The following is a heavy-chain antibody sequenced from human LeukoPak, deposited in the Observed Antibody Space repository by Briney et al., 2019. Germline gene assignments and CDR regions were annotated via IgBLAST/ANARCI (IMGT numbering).Heavy chain of an antibody. CDR3: AKEKDDSSGYYHGGFDY. CDR2: ISYDGSNK. Sequence: PGGSLRLSCAASGFTFSSYGMHWVRQAPGKGLEWVAVISYDGSNKYYADSVKGRFTISRDNSKNTLYLQMNSLRAEDTAVYYCAKEKDDSSGYYHGGFDYWGQGTLVTVSS. CDR1: GFTFSSYG. J-gene: IGHJ4*02. V-gene: IGHV3-30*18. D-gene: IGHD3-22*01.